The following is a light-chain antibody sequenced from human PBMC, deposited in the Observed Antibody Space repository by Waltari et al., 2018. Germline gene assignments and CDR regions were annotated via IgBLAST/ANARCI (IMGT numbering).Light chain of an antibody. CDR2: GAS. Sequence: EIELTQSPGTLSLSPGVRATLSCRASQSVSSSYLAWYQQKPGQAPRLLIYGASSRATGIPDRFSGSGSGTDFTLTISRLEPEDFAVYYCQQYGSSLFTFGPGTKVDIK. J-gene: IGKJ3*01. V-gene: IGKV3-20*01. CDR1: QSVSSSY. CDR3: QQYGSSLFT.